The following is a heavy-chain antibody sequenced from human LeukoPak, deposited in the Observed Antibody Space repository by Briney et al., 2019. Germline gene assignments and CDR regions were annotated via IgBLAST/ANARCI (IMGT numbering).Heavy chain of an antibody. CDR3: ARDRGSGWYRYEY. CDR2: INCNGGST. J-gene: IGHJ4*02. V-gene: IGHV3-20*04. D-gene: IGHD6-19*01. Sequence: GGSLRLSCVASGFTFDDYGMSWVRQAPGKGREWVSRINCNGGSTVYADSVRGRLSISRDNAKNSLYLQMNSLRGEDTALYYCARDRGSGWYRYEYWGQGTLVTVSS. CDR1: GFTFDDYG.